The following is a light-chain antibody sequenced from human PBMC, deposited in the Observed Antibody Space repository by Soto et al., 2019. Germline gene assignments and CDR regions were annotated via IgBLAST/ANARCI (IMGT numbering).Light chain of an antibody. V-gene: IGKV3-20*01. CDR1: QSVSRNF. CDR2: GAS. CDR3: QQFGSSSYT. Sequence: EIVLTQSPGTLSLSPGERATLSCGASQSVSRNFLAWYQQRPGQAPRLLIYGASNRATGIPDRFSGSGSGTAFTLTISRLEPEDFAVYYCQQFGSSSYTFGQGTNLDI. J-gene: IGKJ2*01.